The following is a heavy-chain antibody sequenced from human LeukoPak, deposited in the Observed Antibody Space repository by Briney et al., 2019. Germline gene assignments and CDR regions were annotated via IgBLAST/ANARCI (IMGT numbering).Heavy chain of an antibody. J-gene: IGHJ4*02. Sequence: SETLSLTCTVSGSSISSSGYYWSWIRQPPGKGLEWIGTIYYSGSAYYNPSLKTQVTISVDTSKNQFSLKLSSVTAADTAVYFCARGSQVDDFWSGYRAPLDYWGQGALVTVSS. CDR2: IYYSGSA. CDR1: GSSISSSGYY. CDR3: ARGSQVDDFWSGYRAPLDY. D-gene: IGHD3-3*01. V-gene: IGHV4-39*01.